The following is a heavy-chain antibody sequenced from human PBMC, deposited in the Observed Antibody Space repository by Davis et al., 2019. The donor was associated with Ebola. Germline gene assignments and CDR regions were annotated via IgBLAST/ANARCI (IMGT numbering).Heavy chain of an antibody. J-gene: IGHJ4*02. V-gene: IGHV4-59*12. D-gene: IGHD2-21*01. CDR3: ARGKCGGDCYLDFDY. CDR2: IYYSGST. Sequence: PSETLSLTCTVSGGSISSYYWSWIRQPPGKGLEWIGYIYYSGSTNYNPSLKSRVTMSVDTSKNQFSLKLSSVTAADTAVYYCARGKCGGDCYLDFDYWGQGTLVTVSS. CDR1: GGSISSYY.